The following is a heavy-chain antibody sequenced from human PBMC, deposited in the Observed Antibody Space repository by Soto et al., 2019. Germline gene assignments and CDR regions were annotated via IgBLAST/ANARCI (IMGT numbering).Heavy chain of an antibody. Sequence: HVQLVQSGTEVKKPGASVRVSCMVSGYPFTTYYIHWVRQAPGQGLEWMGWIDPRSGGTVYEQKFQCRVTMTRDTSISTVYMDLSGLTSDDTALYYCATDDYGIFPYWGQGSLVTVSS. V-gene: IGHV1-2*02. D-gene: IGHD3-10*01. CDR1: GYPFTTYY. J-gene: IGHJ4*02. CDR3: ATDDYGIFPY. CDR2: IDPRSGGT.